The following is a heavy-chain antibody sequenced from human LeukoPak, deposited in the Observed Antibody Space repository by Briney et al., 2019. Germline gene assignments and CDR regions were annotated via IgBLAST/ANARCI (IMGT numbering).Heavy chain of an antibody. CDR2: INPNSGGT. D-gene: IGHD3-10*01. CDR3: ARESGEVRGIIIKE. CDR1: GYTFTGYY. Sequence: ASVKVSCKASGYTFTGYYMHWVRQAPGQGLEWMGRINPNSGGTNYAQKFQGRVTMTRDTSISTAYMELSRLRSDDTAVYYCARESGEVRGIIIKEWGQGTLVTVSS. J-gene: IGHJ4*02. V-gene: IGHV1-2*06.